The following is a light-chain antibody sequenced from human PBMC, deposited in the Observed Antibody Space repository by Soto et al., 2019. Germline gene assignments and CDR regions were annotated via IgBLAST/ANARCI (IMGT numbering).Light chain of an antibody. CDR3: QSYDRGYVV. V-gene: IGLV1-40*01. CDR1: SSNIGAGYD. J-gene: IGLJ2*01. CDR2: GNS. Sequence: QSVLTQPPSVSGAPGQRVTISCTGSSSNIGAGYDVHWYQQLPGTAPKLLIYGNSNRPSGVPDRFSGSRSGTSASLAITGLQAEDEADYYCQSYDRGYVVFGGGSKLTVL.